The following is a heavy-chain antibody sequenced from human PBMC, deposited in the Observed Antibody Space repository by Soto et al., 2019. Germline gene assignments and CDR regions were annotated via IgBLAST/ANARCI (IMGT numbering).Heavy chain of an antibody. CDR1: GGSFSGYY. CDR3: ARGPAVMDYYGSGSYSYMDV. D-gene: IGHD3-10*01. V-gene: IGHV4-34*01. CDR2: INHSGST. Sequence: PSETLSLTCAVYGGSFSGYYWGWIRQPPGKGLEWVGEINHSGSTNYNPSLKSRVTISVDTSKNQFSLKLSSVTAADTAVYYCARGPAVMDYYGSGSYSYMDVWGKGTTVTVSS. J-gene: IGHJ6*03.